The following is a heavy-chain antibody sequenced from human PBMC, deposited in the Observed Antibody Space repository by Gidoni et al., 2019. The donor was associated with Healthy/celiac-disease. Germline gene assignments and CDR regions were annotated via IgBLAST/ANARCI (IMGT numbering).Heavy chain of an antibody. V-gene: IGHV4-31*03. D-gene: IGHD3-3*01. CDR1: GGSISSGGYY. J-gene: IGHJ6*02. Sequence: QVQLQESGPGLVKPSQTLSLTCTVPGGSISSGGYYWSWIRQHPGKGLEWIGYIYYSGSTYYNPSLKSRVTISVDTSKNQFSLKLSSVTAADTAVYYCARDHPVTIFGVAPDYYYYGMDVWGQGTTVTVSS. CDR2: IYYSGST. CDR3: ARDHPVTIFGVAPDYYYYGMDV.